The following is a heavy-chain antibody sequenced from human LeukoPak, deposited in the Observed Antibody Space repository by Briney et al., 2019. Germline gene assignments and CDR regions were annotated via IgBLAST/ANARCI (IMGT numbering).Heavy chain of an antibody. J-gene: IGHJ1*01. V-gene: IGHV1-18*01. D-gene: IGHD4-11*01. Sequence: ASVKVSCKASGYTFTNYGVSWVRQAPGQGLEWMGWISAYNGYTNYAQKFQFRVTMTTDTSTSTAYMELRSLTSDDTAVYYCARDKAVTTGVTQYFQHWGQGTLVTVSS. CDR1: GYTFTNYG. CDR3: ARDKAVTTGVTQYFQH. CDR2: ISAYNGYT.